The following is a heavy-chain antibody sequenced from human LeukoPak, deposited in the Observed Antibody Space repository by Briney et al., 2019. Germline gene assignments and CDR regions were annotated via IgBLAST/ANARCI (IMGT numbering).Heavy chain of an antibody. CDR3: ARQRWRQAAHDY. Sequence: SETLSLTCSVSGYAISSGYFWGWIRQPPGKGLEWIGSIYHSGSTYYNPSLKSRVTISVDTSKNHFSLKLNSVTAADTAVYYCARQRWRQAAHDYWGQGTLVTVSS. CDR2: IYHSGST. V-gene: IGHV4-38-2*02. D-gene: IGHD5-24*01. CDR1: GYAISSGYF. J-gene: IGHJ4*02.